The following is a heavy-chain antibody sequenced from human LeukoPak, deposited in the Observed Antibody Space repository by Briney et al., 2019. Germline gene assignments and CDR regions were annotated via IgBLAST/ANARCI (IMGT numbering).Heavy chain of an antibody. J-gene: IGHJ5*02. D-gene: IGHD6-13*01. V-gene: IGHV3-7*03. CDR2: IKQDGSEK. CDR1: GFTFSSYG. Sequence: GGSLRLSCAASGFTFSSYGMHWVRQAPGKGLEWVANIKQDGSEKYYVDSVKGRFTISRDNAKNSLYLQMNSLRAEDTAVYYRAREYSSSWYDWFDPWGQGTLVTVSS. CDR3: AREYSSSWYDWFDP.